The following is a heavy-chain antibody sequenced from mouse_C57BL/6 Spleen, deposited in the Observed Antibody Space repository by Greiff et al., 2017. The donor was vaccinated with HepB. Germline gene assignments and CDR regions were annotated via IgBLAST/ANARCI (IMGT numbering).Heavy chain of an antibody. V-gene: IGHV3-6*01. CDR1: GYSITSVYN. CDR3: ARDLWGGFAD. Sequence: DVKLQESGPGLVKPSQSLSLTCSVTGYSITSVYNWNWIQHFPGNKLEWMGYISYDGSNNYNPSLKNRISITRDTSKNQFFLKLNSVTTEDTATNYCARDLWGGFADWGQGTLVTVSA. J-gene: IGHJ3*01. CDR2: ISYDGSN.